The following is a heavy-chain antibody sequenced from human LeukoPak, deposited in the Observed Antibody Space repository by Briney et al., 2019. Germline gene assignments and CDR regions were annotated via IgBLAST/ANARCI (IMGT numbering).Heavy chain of an antibody. V-gene: IGHV4-59*08. J-gene: IGHJ4*02. D-gene: IGHD3-22*01. CDR1: GGSISSYY. CDR3: ARGFYDSSGYSIPFDH. CDR2: IYYSGST. Sequence: SETLSLTCTVSGGSISSYYWSWIRQPPGKGLEWIGYIYYSGSTNYNPSLKSRVTISVDTSKNQFSLRLSSVTAADTAVYHCARGFYDSSGYSIPFDHWGQGTLVTVSP.